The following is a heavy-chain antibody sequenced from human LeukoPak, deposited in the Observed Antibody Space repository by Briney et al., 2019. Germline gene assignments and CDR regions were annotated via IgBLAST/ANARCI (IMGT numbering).Heavy chain of an antibody. CDR2: INHSGST. CDR1: GGSISSSSYY. V-gene: IGHV4-39*07. D-gene: IGHD5-18*01. J-gene: IGHJ4*02. CDR3: ARDKDGYSYGYFDY. Sequence: SETLSLTCTVSGGSISSSSYYWSWIRQPPGKGLEWIGEINHSGSTNYNPSLKSRVTISVDTSKNQFSLKLSSVTAADTAVYYCARDKDGYSYGYFDYWGQGTLVTVSS.